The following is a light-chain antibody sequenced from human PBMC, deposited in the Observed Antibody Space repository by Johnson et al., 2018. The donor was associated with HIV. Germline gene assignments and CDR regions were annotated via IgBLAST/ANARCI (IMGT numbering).Light chain of an antibody. CDR1: SSNIGNNY. V-gene: IGLV1-51*01. J-gene: IGLJ1*01. CDR2: DNN. CDR3: GAWDNSLRSGS. Sequence: QSVLTQPPSVSAAPGQKVTISCSGSSSNIGNNYVSWYQQLPGTAPKLLIYDNNKRPSGIPDRFSGSKSGTSATLGITGLQTGDEADYYCGAWDNSLRSGSVGTGTKVTVL.